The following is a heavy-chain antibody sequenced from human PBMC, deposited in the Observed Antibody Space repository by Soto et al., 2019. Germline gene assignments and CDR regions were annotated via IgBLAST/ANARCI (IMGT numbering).Heavy chain of an antibody. Sequence: PSETLSLTCAVSGYSISSGYYWGWIRQPPGKGLEWIGSIYHSGSTYYNPSPKSRVTISVDTSKNQFSLKLSSVTAADTAVYYCASRYGSGSLDYWGQGTLVTVSS. CDR3: ASRYGSGSLDY. D-gene: IGHD3-10*01. CDR1: GYSISSGYY. CDR2: IYHSGST. J-gene: IGHJ4*02. V-gene: IGHV4-38-2*01.